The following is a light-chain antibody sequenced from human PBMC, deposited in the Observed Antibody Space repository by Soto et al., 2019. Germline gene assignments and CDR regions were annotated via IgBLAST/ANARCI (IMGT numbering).Light chain of an antibody. CDR2: EGS. CDR1: SSDVGSYNL. CDR3: CSYAGSATVV. V-gene: IGLV2-23*01. Sequence: QSVLTQPASVSGSPGQSITISCTGTSSDVGSYNLVSWYQQQPGKAPKVMIYEGSERPSGVSNRFSGSKSGNTASLTISGLQAEDEADYYCCSYAGSATVVFGGGTKLTVL. J-gene: IGLJ2*01.